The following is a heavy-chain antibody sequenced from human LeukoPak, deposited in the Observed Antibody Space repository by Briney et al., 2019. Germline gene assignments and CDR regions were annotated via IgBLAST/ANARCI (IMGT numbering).Heavy chain of an antibody. Sequence: GGSLRLSCAASGFTFSNYAMSWVRQAPGKGLEWVSCISGSGGSTYYADSVKGRFTISKDNSKNTLYLQMTSLRAEDTAVFYCAKGSLFNWFDHWGQGTLVTVSS. CDR1: GFTFSNYA. CDR3: AKGSLFNWFDH. CDR2: ISGSGGST. V-gene: IGHV3-23*01. J-gene: IGHJ5*02.